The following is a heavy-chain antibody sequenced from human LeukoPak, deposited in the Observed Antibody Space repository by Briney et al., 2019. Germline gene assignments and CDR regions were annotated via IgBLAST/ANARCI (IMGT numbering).Heavy chain of an antibody. V-gene: IGHV3-74*01. J-gene: IGHJ3*02. CDR3: ARHGGYCGGDCHDASDI. Sequence: GGSLRLSCAASGFTFSSYWMHWVRQAPGKGLVWVSRINSDGSSTSYADSVKGRFTISRDNAKNTLYLQMNSLRAEDTAVYYCARHGGYCGGDCHDASDIWGQGTMVAVSS. CDR2: INSDGSST. CDR1: GFTFSSYW. D-gene: IGHD2-21*02.